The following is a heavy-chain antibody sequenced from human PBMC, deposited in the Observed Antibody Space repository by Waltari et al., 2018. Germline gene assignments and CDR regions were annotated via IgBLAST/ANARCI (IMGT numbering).Heavy chain of an antibody. D-gene: IGHD3-22*01. Sequence: QVQLVESGGGVVQPGRSLRLSCAASGFSFSTYGMHWVRPAPGKGGGWVAHIGSEGNDKYYADSVTGRFTISRDNSKNTLYMQMNSLRDEDTAVYYCAKDYDSSGDYPPQSGYFDYWGQGTLVIVSS. V-gene: IGHV3-33*06. CDR1: GFSFSTYG. CDR2: IGSEGNDK. CDR3: AKDYDSSGDYPPQSGYFDY. J-gene: IGHJ4*02.